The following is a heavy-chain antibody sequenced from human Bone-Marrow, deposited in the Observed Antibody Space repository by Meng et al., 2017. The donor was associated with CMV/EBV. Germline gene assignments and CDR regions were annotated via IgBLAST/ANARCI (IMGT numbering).Heavy chain of an antibody. D-gene: IGHD6-13*01. CDR1: GFTFSDYY. Sequence: GESLKISCAASGFTFSDYYMSWIRQAPGKGLEWISYISAGGDNMYYVDSVKGRFTISRDNAKNSLYLERNSLSVDDTAVYYCARDWGPHSSSGYYFDFWGQGTLVTVSS. J-gene: IGHJ4*02. CDR3: ARDWGPHSSSGYYFDF. CDR2: ISAGGDNM. V-gene: IGHV3-11*01.